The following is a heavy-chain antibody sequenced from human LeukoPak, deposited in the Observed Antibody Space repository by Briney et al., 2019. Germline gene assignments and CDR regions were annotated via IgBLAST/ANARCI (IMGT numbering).Heavy chain of an antibody. CDR1: GFTFSSYS. Sequence: GGSLRLSCAASGFTFSSYSMNWVRQAPGKGLEWVSSISSSSSYIYYADSVKGRFTISRDNAKNSLYLQMNSLRAEDTAVYYCARDVPAYYYDSSGYQLDYWGQGTLVTVSS. D-gene: IGHD3-22*01. CDR2: ISSSSSYI. V-gene: IGHV3-21*01. CDR3: ARDVPAYYYDSSGYQLDY. J-gene: IGHJ4*02.